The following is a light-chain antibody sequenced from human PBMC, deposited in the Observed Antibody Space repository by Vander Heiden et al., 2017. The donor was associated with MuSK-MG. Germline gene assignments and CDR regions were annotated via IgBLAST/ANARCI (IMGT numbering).Light chain of an antibody. CDR2: DVS. Sequence: EAVLTQSPATLSLSPGERATLSCRASQGVSSYLAWYQQKPGQAPILLIYDVSNRATGIPARFSGSGSGTDFTLTISSLEPEDFGFYYCQQRSKWPLTFGGGTKVEIK. CDR1: QGVSSY. J-gene: IGKJ4*01. V-gene: IGKV3-11*01. CDR3: QQRSKWPLT.